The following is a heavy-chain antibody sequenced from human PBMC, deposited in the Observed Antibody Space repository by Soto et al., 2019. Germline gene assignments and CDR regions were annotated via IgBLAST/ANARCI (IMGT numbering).Heavy chain of an antibody. Sequence: EVQLLESGGGLVQPGGSLRLSCAASGFTFINYAMHWVRRPPGKGLEWVSSISGRGTESYYADSVKGRFTIPRDNSRNTLSLQMNSLRAEDTAIYYCAKDGGVYSYELWGQGTLVTVSS. J-gene: IGHJ4*02. V-gene: IGHV3-23*01. D-gene: IGHD5-18*01. CDR1: GFTFINYA. CDR2: ISGRGTES. CDR3: AKDGGVYSYEL.